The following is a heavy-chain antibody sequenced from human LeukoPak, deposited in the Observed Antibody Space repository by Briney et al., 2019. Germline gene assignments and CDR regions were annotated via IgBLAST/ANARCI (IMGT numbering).Heavy chain of an antibody. CDR1: GFTFSSHE. J-gene: IGHJ4*02. CDR3: GYGRPTGY. Sequence: PGGSLRLSCAASGFTFSSHEMNWVRQAPGKGLEWVSYISRSGSPIYYADSVKGRFTISRDNAKNSLYLQMNSLRDEDTAVYRCGYGRPTGYWGQGTLVTVSS. CDR2: ISRSGSPI. V-gene: IGHV3-48*03. D-gene: IGHD3-16*01.